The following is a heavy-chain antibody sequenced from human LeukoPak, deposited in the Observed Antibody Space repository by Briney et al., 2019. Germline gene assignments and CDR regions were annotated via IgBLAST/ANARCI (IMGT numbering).Heavy chain of an antibody. CDR1: GFTFSKAW. CDR2: ITSTTDGETT. J-gene: IGHJ4*02. V-gene: IGHV3-15*01. CDR3: TTYLTT. D-gene: IGHD4/OR15-4a*01. Sequence: PGGSLRLSCAVYGFTFSKAWMGWVRQAPGKGLEWVGRITSTTDGETTDYAAPVRGRFTISRDDSKSTLYLQMSSQKTEDTAVYYCTTYLTTRGQGALVTVSS.